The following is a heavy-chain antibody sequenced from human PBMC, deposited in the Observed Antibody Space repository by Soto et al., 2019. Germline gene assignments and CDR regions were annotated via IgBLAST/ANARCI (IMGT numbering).Heavy chain of an antibody. J-gene: IGHJ6*02. V-gene: IGHV3-30*18. CDR3: AKDSRTTRPIYYYYYGMDV. Sequence: ESGGGVVQPGRSLRLSCAASGFTFSSYGMHWVRQAPGTGLEWVAVISYDGSNKYYADSVKGRFTISRDNSKNTLYLQMNSLRAEDTAVYYCAKDSRTTRPIYYYYYGMDVWGQGTTVTVSS. CDR1: GFTFSSYG. D-gene: IGHD1-7*01. CDR2: ISYDGSNK.